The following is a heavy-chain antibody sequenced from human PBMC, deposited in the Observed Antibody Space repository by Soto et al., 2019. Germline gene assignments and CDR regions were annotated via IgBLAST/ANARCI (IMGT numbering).Heavy chain of an antibody. J-gene: IGHJ5*02. CDR1: GGSIGTYY. V-gene: IGHV4-59*06. CDR3: ARSVFP. CDR2: IYYSGST. Sequence: SETLSLTCTVSGGSIGTYYWSWIRQPPGKGLEWIGYIYYSGSTYYNPSLKSRVTISVDTSKNQFSLKLSSVTAADTAVYYCARSVFPWGQGTLVTVS.